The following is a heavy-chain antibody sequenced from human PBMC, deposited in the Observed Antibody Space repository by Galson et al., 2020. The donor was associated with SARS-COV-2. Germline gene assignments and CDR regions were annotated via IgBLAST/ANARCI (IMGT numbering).Heavy chain of an antibody. Sequence: GESLKLYCAPSGFPFSSYGMHWVRQAPGKGLEWVEFIRYDGSPKYYADSVKGRFTISRDNSKNTLYLQMNTLRAEDTAVFYCAKEPTEYWSGGSGDAGGNWGQGALVTVSS. V-gene: IGHV3-30*02. CDR1: GFPFSSYG. J-gene: IGHJ4*02. D-gene: IGHD2-15*01. CDR3: AKEPTEYWSGGSGDAGGN. CDR2: IRYDGSPK.